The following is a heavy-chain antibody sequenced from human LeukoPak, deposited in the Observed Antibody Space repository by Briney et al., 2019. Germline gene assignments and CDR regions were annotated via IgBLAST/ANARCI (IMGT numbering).Heavy chain of an antibody. J-gene: IGHJ4*02. D-gene: IGHD2-2*02. CDR2: ISSASSHI. V-gene: IGHV3-21*06. CDR3: ASTFAAPAIRWEYYDY. Sequence: PGGSLRLSCAASGFTFSSYSMNWVRQAPGKGLEWVSSISSASSHIYYADSVQGRFTISRDNTKNSLFLQMNSLRAEDTAVYYCASTFAAPAIRWEYYDYWGQGSLVTVSS. CDR1: GFTFSSYS.